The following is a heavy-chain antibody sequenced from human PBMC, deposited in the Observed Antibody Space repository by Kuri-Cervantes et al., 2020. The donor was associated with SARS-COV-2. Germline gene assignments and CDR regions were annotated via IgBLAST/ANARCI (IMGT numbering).Heavy chain of an antibody. V-gene: IGHV4-34*01. D-gene: IGHD2-2*01. CDR1: GGSFSGYY. CDR3: ARDVVVAGYYYYGMDV. Sequence: SQTLSLTCAVYGGSFSGYYWSWIRQPPGKGLEWIGEINHSGSTNYNPSLKSRVTISVDTSKNQFSLKLSSVTAADTAVYYCARDVVVAGYYYYGMDVWGQGTTVTVSS. CDR2: INHSGST. J-gene: IGHJ6*02.